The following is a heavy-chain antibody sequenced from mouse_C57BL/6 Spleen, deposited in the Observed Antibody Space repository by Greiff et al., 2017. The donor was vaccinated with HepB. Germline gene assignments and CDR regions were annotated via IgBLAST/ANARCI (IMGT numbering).Heavy chain of an antibody. J-gene: IGHJ3*01. Sequence: EVQLQQSGPGLVKPSQSLSLTCSVTGYSITSGYYWNWIRQFPGNKLEWMGYISYDGSNNYNPSLKNRISITRDTSKNQFFLKLNSVTTEDTATYYCARQYGSSWFAYWGQGTLVTVSA. CDR1: GYSITSGYY. CDR3: ARQYGSSWFAY. CDR2: ISYDGSN. D-gene: IGHD1-1*01. V-gene: IGHV3-6*01.